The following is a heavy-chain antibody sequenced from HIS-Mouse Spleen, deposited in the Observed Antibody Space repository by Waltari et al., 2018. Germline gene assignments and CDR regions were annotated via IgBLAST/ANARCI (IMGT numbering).Heavy chain of an antibody. CDR1: GFTASRNY. J-gene: IGHJ4*02. Sequence: EVQLVETGGGLIQPGGSLRLSGAAPGFTASRNYTDWGRQAPGKWLEWVSVIYSGVSTYYADAVKGRFTISRDNSKNTLYLQMNSLRAEDTAVYYCARHYYYGSGSYYFDYWGQGTLVTVSS. CDR3: ARHYYYGSGSYYFDY. V-gene: IGHV3-53*02. CDR2: IYSGVST. D-gene: IGHD3-10*01.